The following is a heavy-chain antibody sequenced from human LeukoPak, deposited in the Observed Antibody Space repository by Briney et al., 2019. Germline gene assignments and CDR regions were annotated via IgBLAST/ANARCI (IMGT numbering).Heavy chain of an antibody. Sequence: GGSLRLSCAASGFTISNYWMNWVRQAPGKGLEWLANIRRGGSEEYYVDSVKGRFTISRDNTKNPLYLQMNSLRVEDTAVYYCARALIAADNYWGQGTLVTVSS. V-gene: IGHV3-7*04. CDR1: GFTISNYW. CDR2: IRRGGSEE. CDR3: ARALIAADNY. J-gene: IGHJ4*02. D-gene: IGHD6-6*01.